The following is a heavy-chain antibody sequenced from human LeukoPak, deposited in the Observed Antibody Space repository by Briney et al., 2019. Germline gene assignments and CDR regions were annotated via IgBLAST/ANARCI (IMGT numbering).Heavy chain of an antibody. V-gene: IGHV3-74*01. CDR1: GFTFSTYW. J-gene: IGHJ4*02. D-gene: IGHD5-18*01. CDR3: ANTGYNYEFDY. Sequence: PGGTLRLSCAASGFTFSTYWMHWVRQAPRKGLVWISRIDRAGSGITYADSVKGRFTISRDNAKSILYLQMNCLRAEDTAVYYCANTGYNYEFDYWGQGTLVTVSS. CDR2: IDRAGSGI.